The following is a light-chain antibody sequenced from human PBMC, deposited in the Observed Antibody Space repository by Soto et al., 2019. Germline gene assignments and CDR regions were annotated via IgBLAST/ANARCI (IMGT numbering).Light chain of an antibody. J-gene: IGLJ3*02. V-gene: IGLV1-47*01. CDR1: TSNIGTKF. Sequence: QSVLIQPPSASGTPGQRVTISCSGSTSNIGTKFVYWYQQNPGTAPKLLIYANDQRPSGVPYRFSGSKSGTSASLAISGLRSEDEADYYCTSWDGTLSAWVFGGGTKLTVL. CDR2: AND. CDR3: TSWDGTLSAWV.